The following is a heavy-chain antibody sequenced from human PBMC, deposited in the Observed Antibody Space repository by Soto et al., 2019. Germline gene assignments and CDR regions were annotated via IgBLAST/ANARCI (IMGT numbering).Heavy chain of an antibody. J-gene: IGHJ4*02. D-gene: IGHD2-2*01. V-gene: IGHV4-59*01. CDR1: GGSISSYY. CDR3: ARSEGDCSSTSCPFDY. Sequence: ETLSLTCTVSGGSISSYYWSWIRQPPGKGLEWIGYIYYSGSTNYNPSLKSRVTISVDTSKNQFSLKLSSVTAADTAVFYWARSEGDCSSTSCPFDYWGQGTLVTVSS. CDR2: IYYSGST.